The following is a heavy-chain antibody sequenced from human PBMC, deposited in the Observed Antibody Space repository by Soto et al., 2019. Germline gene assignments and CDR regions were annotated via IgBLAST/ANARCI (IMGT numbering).Heavy chain of an antibody. Sequence: QVQLVQSGAEVKKPGSSVKVSCKASGGTFGSYAISWVRQAPGQGPEWMGGIIPITGTANYAQKFQGRVTSTADESTSTASMQLSSLRSEDTAVYYWARSQGSSTSLEIYYYYYYGMDVWGQGTKVTVSS. CDR2: IIPITGTA. CDR1: GGTFGSYA. J-gene: IGHJ6*02. CDR3: ARSQGSSTSLEIYYYYYYGMDV. V-gene: IGHV1-69*01. D-gene: IGHD2-2*01.